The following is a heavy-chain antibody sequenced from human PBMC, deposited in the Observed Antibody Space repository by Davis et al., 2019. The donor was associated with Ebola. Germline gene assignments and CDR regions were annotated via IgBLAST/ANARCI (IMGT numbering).Heavy chain of an antibody. V-gene: IGHV3-11*04. Sequence: GESLKISCAASGFTFSDYYMSWIRQAPGKGLEWISYILNTGGTSYYTDSVKDRFTISRDNTKNLLFLEMNDLRAEDTAVYYCATLFHWGQGTLVTVSS. J-gene: IGHJ4*02. CDR1: GFTFSDYY. D-gene: IGHD2/OR15-2a*01. CDR3: ATLFH. CDR2: ILNTGGTS.